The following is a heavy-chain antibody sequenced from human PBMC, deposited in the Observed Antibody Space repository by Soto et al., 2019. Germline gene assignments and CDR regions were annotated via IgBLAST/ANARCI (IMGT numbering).Heavy chain of an antibody. CDR3: AKDMGRLVVAATVGFDY. J-gene: IGHJ4*02. CDR2: ISWNSGSI. V-gene: IGHV3-9*01. CDR1: GFTFDDYA. Sequence: TGGSLRLSCAASGFTFDDYAMHWVRQAPGKGLEWVSGISWNSGSIGYADSVKGRFTISRDNAKNSLYLQMNSLRAEDTALYYCAKDMGRLVVAATVGFDYWGQGTLVTVSS. D-gene: IGHD2-15*01.